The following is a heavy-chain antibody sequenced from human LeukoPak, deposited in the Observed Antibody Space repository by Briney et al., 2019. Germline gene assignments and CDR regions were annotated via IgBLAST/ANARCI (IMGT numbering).Heavy chain of an antibody. CDR1: GFTFSNYG. CDR3: VKDWLMGTANTIYYFEY. J-gene: IGHJ4*02. CDR2: ISHDGSNK. V-gene: IGHV3-30*18. Sequence: PGRTLRLSCAASGFTFSNYGMHWVRQARGKGLEWVAVISHDGSNKYYGDSVKGRFTISRDNSKNTLFLQMNSLRAEDTAVYYCVKDWLMGTANTIYYFEYWGQGTLVTVSS. D-gene: IGHD3-9*01.